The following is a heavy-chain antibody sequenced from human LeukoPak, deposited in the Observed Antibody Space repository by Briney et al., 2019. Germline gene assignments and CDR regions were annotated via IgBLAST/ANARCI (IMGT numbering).Heavy chain of an antibody. Sequence: GGSLRLSYAASGFTFSSYAMSWVRQAPGKGLEWVSAISGSGGSTYYADSVKGRFTISRDNSKNTLYLQMNSLRAEDTAVYYCAKYSSGWLYFDYWGQGTLVTVSS. CDR1: GFTFSSYA. CDR3: AKYSSGWLYFDY. V-gene: IGHV3-23*01. J-gene: IGHJ4*02. D-gene: IGHD6-19*01. CDR2: ISGSGGST.